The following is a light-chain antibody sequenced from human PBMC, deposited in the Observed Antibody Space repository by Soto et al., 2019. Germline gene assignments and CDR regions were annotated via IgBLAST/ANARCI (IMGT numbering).Light chain of an antibody. Sequence: QSALTQPRSVSGFPGQSVTIYCTGTNSDVGGYDYVSWYRQHPGKAPKLLIYDLIKRPSGVPDRFSGSKSGNTAYLTISGLQAEDEADYHCCSYAGSDMVILGGGTKLTVL. CDR2: DLI. CDR3: CSYAGSDMVI. CDR1: NSDVGGYDY. V-gene: IGLV2-11*01. J-gene: IGLJ2*01.